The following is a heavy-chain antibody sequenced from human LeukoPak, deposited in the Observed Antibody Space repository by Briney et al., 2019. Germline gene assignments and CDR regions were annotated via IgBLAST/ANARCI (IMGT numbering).Heavy chain of an antibody. CDR2: ISYDGSNK. J-gene: IGHJ4*02. V-gene: IGHV3-30*18. Sequence: GGSLRLSCAASGFTFSSYGMHWVRQAPGKGLEWVAVISYDGSNKYYADSVKGRFTISRDNSKNTLYLQMNSLRAEDTAVYYCANSAPCSYGSILSSALDYWGQGTLVTVSS. CDR1: GFTFSSYG. D-gene: IGHD5-18*01. CDR3: ANSAPCSYGSILSSALDY.